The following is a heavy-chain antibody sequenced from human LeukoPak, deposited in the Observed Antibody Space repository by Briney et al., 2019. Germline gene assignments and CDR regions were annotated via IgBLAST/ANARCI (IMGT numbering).Heavy chain of an antibody. V-gene: IGHV3-11*04. J-gene: IGHJ4*02. CDR2: ISSSGSII. Sequence: GGSLRLSCAASGFTFSDYYMTWIRQAPGKGLEWVSCISSSGSIIYYADSVKGRLIISRDNAKNSLYLQMNSLRAEDTAVYFCARVGYDSSGRFDYWGQGTLVTVSS. CDR1: GFTFSDYY. D-gene: IGHD3-22*01. CDR3: ARVGYDSSGRFDY.